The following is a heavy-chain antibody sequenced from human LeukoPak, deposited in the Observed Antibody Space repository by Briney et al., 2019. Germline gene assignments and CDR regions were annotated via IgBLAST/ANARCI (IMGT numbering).Heavy chain of an antibody. V-gene: IGHV3-30*02. CDR3: ARRVPWYYYDSSGYRSFDY. J-gene: IGHJ4*02. CDR1: GFTFSSYG. D-gene: IGHD3-22*01. Sequence: GGSLRLSCAASGFTFSSYGMHWVRQAPGKGLEWVAFIRYDGNNKYYADSVKGRFTISRDNSKNMLYLEMNSLSTEDTAVYYCARRVPWYYYDSSGYRSFDYWGQGTLVTVSS. CDR2: IRYDGNNK.